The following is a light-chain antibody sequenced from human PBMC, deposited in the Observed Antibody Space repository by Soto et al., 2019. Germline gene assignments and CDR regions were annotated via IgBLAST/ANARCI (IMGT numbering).Light chain of an antibody. CDR3: QQYGSSQA. Sequence: EIVLTQSPGTLSLSPGERATLSCRASQSVSTSYLAWYQQKPGQAPRLLIYGASSRATGIPDRFSGSGSGTDFNLTINRLEPEDFAVYYCQQYGSSQAFGQGTKVEIK. J-gene: IGKJ1*01. V-gene: IGKV3-20*01. CDR1: QSVSTSY. CDR2: GAS.